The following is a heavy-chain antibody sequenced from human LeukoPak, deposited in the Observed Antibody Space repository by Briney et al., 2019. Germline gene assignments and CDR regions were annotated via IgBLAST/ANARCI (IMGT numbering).Heavy chain of an antibody. CDR3: ARSQDGYNRGAFDI. CDR1: GYTFTYRY. J-gene: IGHJ3*02. D-gene: IGHD5-24*01. CDR2: ITPFNGNT. V-gene: IGHV1-45*02. Sequence: GASVKVSCKASGYTFTYRYLHWVRQAPGQALEWMGWITPFNGNTNYAQKFQDRVTITRDRSMSTAYMELSSLRSEDTAMYYCARSQDGYNRGAFDIWGQGTMVTVSS.